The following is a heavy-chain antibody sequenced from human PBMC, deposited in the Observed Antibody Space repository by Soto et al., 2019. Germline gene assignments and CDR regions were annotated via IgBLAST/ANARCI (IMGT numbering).Heavy chain of an antibody. CDR2: VYPGGST. CDR1: GFTVSSNN. J-gene: IGHJ4*02. Sequence: GGSLRLSCAASGFTVSSNNMSWVRQAPGKGLEWVSVVYPGGSTYYADSVEGRFTISRDSSKNTLYLQMNSLRAEDTAVYYCARGGTRYQLLYDWGQGTLVTVSS. D-gene: IGHD2-2*02. CDR3: ARGGTRYQLLYD. V-gene: IGHV3-66*01.